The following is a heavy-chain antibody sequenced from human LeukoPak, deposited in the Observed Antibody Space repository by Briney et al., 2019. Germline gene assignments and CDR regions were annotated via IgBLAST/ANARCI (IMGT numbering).Heavy chain of an antibody. CDR2: IYHSGST. CDR3: ARRGPPVLLWFGDQAVNWFDP. Sequence: SETLSLTCTVSGYSISSGYYWGWIRQPPGRGLEWIGSIYHSGSTNYNPSLKSRVTISVDTSKNQLSLKLSSVTAADTAVYYCARRGPPVLLWFGDQAVNWFDPWGQGTLVTVSS. D-gene: IGHD3-10*01. J-gene: IGHJ5*02. V-gene: IGHV4-38-2*02. CDR1: GYSISSGYY.